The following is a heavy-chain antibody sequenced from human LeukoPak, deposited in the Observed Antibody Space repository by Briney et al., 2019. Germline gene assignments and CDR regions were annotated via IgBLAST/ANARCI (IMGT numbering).Heavy chain of an antibody. V-gene: IGHV4-59*01. J-gene: IGHJ3*02. D-gene: IGHD5-24*01. CDR1: GGSISSYY. CDR3: ARVGGYNDAFDI. CDR2: IYYSGST. Sequence: PSETLSLTCTVSGGSISSYYWSWIRQPPGKGLEWIAYIYYSGSTNYNPSLNSRVTISLDTSKNQFFLKLSSVTAADTAIYYCARVGGYNDAFDIWGQGKMVTVSS.